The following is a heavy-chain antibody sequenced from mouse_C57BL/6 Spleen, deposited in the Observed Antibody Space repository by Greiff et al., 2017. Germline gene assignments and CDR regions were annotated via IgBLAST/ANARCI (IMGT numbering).Heavy chain of an antibody. CDR3: ARIGLPWYFDV. D-gene: IGHD3-1*01. V-gene: IGHV2-9-1*01. Sequence: VMLVESGPGLVAPSQSLSITCTVSGFSLTSYAISWVSPPPGKGLEWLGVIWTGGGTNYNSALKSRLSISKANYKSQFFLKMNSLQTDDTARYYCARIGLPWYFDVWGTGTTVTVSS. CDR2: IWTGGGT. J-gene: IGHJ1*03. CDR1: GFSLTSYA.